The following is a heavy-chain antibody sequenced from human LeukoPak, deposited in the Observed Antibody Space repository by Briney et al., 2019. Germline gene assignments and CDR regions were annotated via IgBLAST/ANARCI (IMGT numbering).Heavy chain of an antibody. V-gene: IGHV4-39*01. CDR1: IGSISSQPDY. Sequence: SETLSLTCTVSIGSISSQPDYWVWIRQTPGQGLEWIASIHYRGHTFYNPSLKSRITISVDTSKNQMSLWLNSVTAADTAVYYCAKQRAYRGEWAFDIWGQGTRVIVS. D-gene: IGHD3-10*01. J-gene: IGHJ3*02. CDR2: IHYRGHT. CDR3: AKQRAYRGEWAFDI.